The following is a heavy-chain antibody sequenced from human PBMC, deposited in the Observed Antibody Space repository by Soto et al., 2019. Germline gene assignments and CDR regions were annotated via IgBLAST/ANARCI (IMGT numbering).Heavy chain of an antibody. CDR3: ASDWLACGGDCYDYYGMDV. CDR1: GGTFSSYA. J-gene: IGHJ6*02. V-gene: IGHV1-69*12. CDR2: IIPIFGTA. D-gene: IGHD2-21*02. Sequence: QIQLVQSGAEVKKPGSSVKVSCKASGGTFSSYAISWVRQAPGQGLEWMGGIIPIFGTANYAQKFQGRVTITADESTSTAYMELSSLRSEDTAVYYCASDWLACGGDCYDYYGMDVWGQGTTVTVSS.